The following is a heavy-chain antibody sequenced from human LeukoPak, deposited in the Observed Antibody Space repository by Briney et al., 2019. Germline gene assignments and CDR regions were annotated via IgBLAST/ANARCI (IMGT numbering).Heavy chain of an antibody. J-gene: IGHJ3*02. CDR3: AKDRLHDYGDVDGYDM. Sequence: GGSLRLSCAASGFTFSSYKMSWVRQAPGKGLEWVSDISGSGDRTYYADSVRGRFTISGDNSKNTLYLQMNSLRAEDTAVYYCAKDRLHDYGDVDGYDMWGQGTMVTASS. CDR2: ISGSGDRT. CDR1: GFTFSSYK. D-gene: IGHD4-17*01. V-gene: IGHV3-23*01.